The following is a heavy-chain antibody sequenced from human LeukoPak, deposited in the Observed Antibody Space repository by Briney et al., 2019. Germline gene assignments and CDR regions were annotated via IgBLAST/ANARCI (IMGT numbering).Heavy chain of an antibody. Sequence: PGGPLRLSCAASGFSFSEAWMSCVRQAPGKGLEGVGRIKRKRDGETTDYAAPVRGRFTISRDDSKNTLYLQMNSLKIEDPAVYYCTGSKWVTNDYWGQGTLVTVSS. CDR2: IKRKRDGETT. V-gene: IGHV3-15*01. D-gene: IGHD1-26*01. CDR1: GFSFSEAW. J-gene: IGHJ4*02. CDR3: TGSKWVTNDY.